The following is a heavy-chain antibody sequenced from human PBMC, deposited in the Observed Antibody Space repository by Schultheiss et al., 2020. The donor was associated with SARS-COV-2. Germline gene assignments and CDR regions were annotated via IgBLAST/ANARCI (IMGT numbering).Heavy chain of an antibody. D-gene: IGHD4-17*01. CDR3: ARTTYGDHQYYYYYMDV. CDR2: IDWDDDK. J-gene: IGHJ6*03. V-gene: IGHV2-70*01. Sequence: SGPTLVKPTQTLTLTCTFSGFSLSTSGVGVGWIRQPPGKALEWLALIDWDDDKYYSTSLKTRLTISKDTSKNQVVLTMTNMDPVDTATYYCARTTYGDHQYYYYYMDVWGKGTTVTVSS. CDR1: GFSLSTSGVG.